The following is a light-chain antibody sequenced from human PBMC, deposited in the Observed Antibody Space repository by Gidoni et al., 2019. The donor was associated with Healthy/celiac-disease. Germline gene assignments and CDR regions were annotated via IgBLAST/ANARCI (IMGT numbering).Light chain of an antibody. V-gene: IGKV1-39*01. CDR2: AAS. CDR1: QSISSY. CDR3: QQSYSTLDS. J-gene: IGKJ2*03. Sequence: DIQMTQSPSSLSASVGDRVTITCRASQSISSYLNWYQQKPGKAPKLLIYAASSLQSGVPSRFSGSGSGTDFTLTISSLQPEYFATYYCQQSYSTLDSFGQGTKLEIK.